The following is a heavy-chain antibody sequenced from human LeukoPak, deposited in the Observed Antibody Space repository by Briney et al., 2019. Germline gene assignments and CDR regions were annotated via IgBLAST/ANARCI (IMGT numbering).Heavy chain of an antibody. D-gene: IGHD2-21*01. CDR3: AKRPLIGIYLDY. Sequence: GGSLRLSCAASGFTFSSYAMSWVRQAPGKGLEWVSAISGSGGDTTSYADSVKGRFTISRDNSKNTLYLQMNSLRAEDTAVYYCAKRPLIGIYLDYWGQGTLVTVSS. V-gene: IGHV3-23*01. CDR1: GFTFSSYA. CDR2: ISGSGGDTT. J-gene: IGHJ4*02.